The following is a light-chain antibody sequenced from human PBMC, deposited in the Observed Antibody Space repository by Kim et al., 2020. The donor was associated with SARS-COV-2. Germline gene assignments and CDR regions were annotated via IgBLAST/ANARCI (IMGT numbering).Light chain of an antibody. CDR2: GAS. Sequence: ASVGDRITIPCRASQGISGYLNWYQHKPGKAPKLLIYGASSLQSGVPSRFSGSVSGTDFTLTISSLQPEDFATYYCQQSYSTPITFGQGTRLEIK. J-gene: IGKJ5*01. CDR1: QGISGY. V-gene: IGKV1-39*01. CDR3: QQSYSTPIT.